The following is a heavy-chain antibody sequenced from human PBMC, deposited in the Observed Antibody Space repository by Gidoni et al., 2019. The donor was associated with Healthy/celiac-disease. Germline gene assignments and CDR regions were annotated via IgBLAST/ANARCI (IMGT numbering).Heavy chain of an antibody. CDR1: GFTFSSYG. CDR2: ISYDGSNK. J-gene: IGHJ3*02. D-gene: IGHD2-2*01. Sequence: QVQLVESGGGVVQPGRSLRLSCAASGFTFSSYGMHWVRQAPGKGLEWVAVISYDGSNKYYADSVKGRFTISRDNSKNTLYLQMNSLRAEDTAVYYCAKDEGDIVVVPAVPFDIWGQGTMVTVSS. CDR3: AKDEGDIVVVPAVPFDI. V-gene: IGHV3-30*18.